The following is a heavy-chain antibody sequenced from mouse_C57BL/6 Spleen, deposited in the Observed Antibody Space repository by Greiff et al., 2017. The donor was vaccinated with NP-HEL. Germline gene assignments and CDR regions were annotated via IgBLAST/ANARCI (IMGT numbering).Heavy chain of an antibody. J-gene: IGHJ4*01. D-gene: IGHD2-2*01. CDR1: GYTFTSYW. CDR3: ARSGFPYGYPNAMDY. CDR2: IDPSDSYT. V-gene: IGHV1-69*01. Sequence: QVQLQQPGAELVMPGASVKLSCKASGYTFTSYWMHWVKQRPGQGLEWIGEIDPSDSYTNYNQKFKGKSTLTVDKSSSTAYMQLSSLTSEDSAVYYCARSGFPYGYPNAMDYWGQGTSVTVSS.